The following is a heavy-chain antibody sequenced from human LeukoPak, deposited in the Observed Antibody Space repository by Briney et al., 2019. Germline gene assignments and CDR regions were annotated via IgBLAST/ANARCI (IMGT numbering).Heavy chain of an antibody. V-gene: IGHV4-34*01. CDR1: GGSFSGYY. Sequence: SETLSLTCAVSGGSFSGYYWSWIRQPPRKGLEWIGEINHSGSTNYNPSLTSRVTISVDTSKNQFSLKLSSVTAADTAVYYCARGSMVRGVRFDYWGQGTLVTVSS. CDR2: INHSGST. J-gene: IGHJ4*02. CDR3: ARGSMVRGVRFDY. D-gene: IGHD3-10*01.